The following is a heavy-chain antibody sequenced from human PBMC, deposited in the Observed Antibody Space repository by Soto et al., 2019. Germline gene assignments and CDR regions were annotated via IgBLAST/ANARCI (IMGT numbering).Heavy chain of an antibody. CDR1: GGSISSYY. D-gene: IGHD3-3*01. CDR2: IYYSGST. Sequence: PSETLSLTCTVSGGSISSYYWSWIRQPPGKGLEWIGYIYYSGSTNYNPSLKSRVTISVDTSKNQFSLKLSSVTAADTAVYYCARGSRDFWGPTGYFDYWGQGTLVTVSS. V-gene: IGHV4-59*01. CDR3: ARGSRDFWGPTGYFDY. J-gene: IGHJ4*02.